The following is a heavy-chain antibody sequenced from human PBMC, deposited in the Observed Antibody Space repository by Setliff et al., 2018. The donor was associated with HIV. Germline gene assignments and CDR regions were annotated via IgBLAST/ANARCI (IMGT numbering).Heavy chain of an antibody. CDR2: IDHSGRS. D-gene: IGHD3-10*02. J-gene: IGHJ5*01. CDR1: GGSFSDDY. V-gene: IGHV4-34*01. CDR3: AKCSGRFGVVTWFDS. Sequence: PSETLSLTCAVYGGSFSDDYWSWIRQPPGRGMEWIGEIDHSGRSNYNPSLKSRVLMAIDASKSQISLNLTSISAADTAVYYCAKCSGRFGVVTWFDSWGHGMLVTV.